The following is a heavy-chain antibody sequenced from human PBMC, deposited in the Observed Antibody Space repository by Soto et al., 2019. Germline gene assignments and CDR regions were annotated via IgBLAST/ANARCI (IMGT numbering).Heavy chain of an antibody. CDR1: RGTFSRYA. J-gene: IGHJ4*02. V-gene: IGHV1-69*06. CDR3: ARDVRYSGNNDNFDY. Sequence: SVKVSCQHSRGTFSRYAISRVRQAPGPGIEWMGGINPIFGTANYAQKFKGIVTITADKSTSTSYMELSSLRAEDTAVYYCARDVRYSGNNDNFDYWGQGTLVTVSS. CDR2: INPIFGTA. D-gene: IGHD5-12*01.